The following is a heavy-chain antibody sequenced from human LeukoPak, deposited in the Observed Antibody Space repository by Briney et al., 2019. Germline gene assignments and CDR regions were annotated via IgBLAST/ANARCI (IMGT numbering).Heavy chain of an antibody. CDR1: GFTFSNYI. J-gene: IGHJ4*02. CDR2: INGGGESI. CDR3: AKGSKYSSGWFHEY. V-gene: IGHV3-23*01. D-gene: IGHD6-19*01. Sequence: GGSLRLSCAASGFTFSNYIMSWVRQAPGKGLEWVSSINGGGESINYADSVKGRFTISRDNSRNTLDLQMNSLRAEDTATYYCAKGSKYSSGWFHEYWGQGTLITVSS.